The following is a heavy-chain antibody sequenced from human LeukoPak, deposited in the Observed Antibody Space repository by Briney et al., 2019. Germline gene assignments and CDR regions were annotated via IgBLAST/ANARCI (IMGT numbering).Heavy chain of an antibody. Sequence: GGSLRLSCAASGFTFSSYWMSWVRQAPGKGLEWVANIKQDGSEKYYVDSVKGRFTISRDNAKNSLYLQMSSLGAEDTAVYYCARVAGYSSGWSHGPYDYWGQGTLVTVSS. CDR3: ARVAGYSSGWSHGPYDY. CDR1: GFTFSSYW. CDR2: IKQDGSEK. V-gene: IGHV3-7*01. J-gene: IGHJ4*02. D-gene: IGHD6-19*01.